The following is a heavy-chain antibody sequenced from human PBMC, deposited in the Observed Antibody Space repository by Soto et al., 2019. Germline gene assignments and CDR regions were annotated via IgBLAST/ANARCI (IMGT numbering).Heavy chain of an antibody. D-gene: IGHD6-19*01. CDR1: GDSITSSY. J-gene: IGHJ3*01. CDR3: AKSVVHQWLVHDALDV. CDR2: IYYSGTI. V-gene: IGHV4-59*03. Sequence: QVQLQESGPGLVKPSETLSLTCTVSGDSITSSYWTWIRQTPGQGLEWIGYIYYSGTINYNPSLESRVTISIDTSKNQFSLRLSSMTAADTAVYFCAKSVVHQWLVHDALDVWGQGTTVTVSS.